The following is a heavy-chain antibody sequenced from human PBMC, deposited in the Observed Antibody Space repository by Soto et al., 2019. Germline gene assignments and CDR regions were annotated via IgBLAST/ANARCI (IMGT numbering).Heavy chain of an antibody. CDR1: GFTFSSYG. J-gene: IGHJ5*02. D-gene: IGHD3-3*01. CDR3: AKNGDFWSGPRAIENWFDP. V-gene: IGHV3-30*18. CDR2: ISDDGSNK. Sequence: QVQLVESGGGVVQPGRSLRLSCAASGFTFSSYGMHWVRQAPGKGLEWVAVISDDGSNKYYADSVKGRFTISRDNSKNTLYLQMNSLRAEDTAVYYCAKNGDFWSGPRAIENWFDPWGQGTLVTVSS.